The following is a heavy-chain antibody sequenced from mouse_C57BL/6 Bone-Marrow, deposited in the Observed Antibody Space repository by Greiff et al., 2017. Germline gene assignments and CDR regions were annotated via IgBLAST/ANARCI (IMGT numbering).Heavy chain of an antibody. CDR2: ILPGSGTT. CDR3: ASPLYYCSLDYAMDY. D-gene: IGHD1-1*01. CDR1: GYTFTGYW. Sequence: VQLQQSGAELMKPGASVKLSCKATGYTFTGYWIEWVKQRPGHGLEWIGEILPGSGTTNYTEKFKGKATFTADTSSNTAYMQLSSLTTEDSAIYYGASPLYYCSLDYAMDYWGQGTSVTVSS. V-gene: IGHV1-9*01. J-gene: IGHJ4*01.